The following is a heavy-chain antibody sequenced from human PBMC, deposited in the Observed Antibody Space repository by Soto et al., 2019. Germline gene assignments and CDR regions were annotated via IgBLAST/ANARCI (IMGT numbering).Heavy chain of an antibody. CDR2: IYYTGST. CDR3: ARANWYSEY. D-gene: IGHD7-27*01. Sequence: QVHLQESGPGLVKPSETLSLTCTVSGGSIKNHYWSWIRQPPGKGLEWIGDIYYTGSTNYNPSLKSRVTMSVDTSKNKCSLNLTTLTAADTAIYYCARANWYSEYWGQGTLVTVSS. CDR1: GGSIKNHY. J-gene: IGHJ4*02. V-gene: IGHV4-59*11.